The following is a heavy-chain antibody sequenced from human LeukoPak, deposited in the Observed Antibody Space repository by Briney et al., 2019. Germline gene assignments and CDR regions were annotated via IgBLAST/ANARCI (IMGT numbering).Heavy chain of an antibody. CDR2: IYYSGST. D-gene: IGHD5-12*01. Sequence: PSETLSLTCTVFGGSISSYYWSWIRQPPGKGLEWIGYIYYSGSTNYNPSLKSRVTISVDTSKNQFSLKLSSVTAADTAVYYCARHYGGYLPIDYWGQGTLVTVSS. CDR3: ARHYGGYLPIDY. J-gene: IGHJ4*02. V-gene: IGHV4-59*08. CDR1: GGSISSYY.